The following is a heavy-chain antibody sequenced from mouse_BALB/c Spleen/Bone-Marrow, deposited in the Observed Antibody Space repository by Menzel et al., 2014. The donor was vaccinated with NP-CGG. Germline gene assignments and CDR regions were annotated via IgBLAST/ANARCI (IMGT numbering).Heavy chain of an antibody. CDR2: IGIGGST. CDR1: GFSLTSHG. CDR3: ARASYYYGSRYDY. V-gene: IGHV2-9*02. Sequence: VKLVESGPGLVAPSQSLSITCTVSGFSLTSHGVHWVRQPPGKGLEWLGVIGIGGSTNYNSALMSRLSISKDNSKSQVFLKMNSLQTDDTAMYYCARASYYYGSRYDYWGQGTTLTVSS. J-gene: IGHJ2*01. D-gene: IGHD1-1*01.